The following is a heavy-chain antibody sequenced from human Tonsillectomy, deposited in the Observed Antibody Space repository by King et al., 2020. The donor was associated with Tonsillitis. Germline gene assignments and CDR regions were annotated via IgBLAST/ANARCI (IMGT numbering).Heavy chain of an antibody. V-gene: IGHV4-4*07. J-gene: IGHJ3*02. CDR2: IYTSGST. D-gene: IGHD3-3*01. Sequence: QLQESGPGLVKPSETLSLTCTVSGGSISSYYWSWIRQPAGKGLEWIGRIYTSGSTNYNPSLKSRVTMSVDTSKHQFSLKLSTVTAADTAVYYCARVTDYDFWSGFQTGAFDILGQGTMVTVSS. CDR1: GGSISSYY. CDR3: ARVTDYDFWSGFQTGAFDI.